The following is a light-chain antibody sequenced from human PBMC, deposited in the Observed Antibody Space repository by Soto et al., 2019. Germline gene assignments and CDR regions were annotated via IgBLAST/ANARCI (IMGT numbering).Light chain of an antibody. Sequence: QSVLTQPAPVSGSPGQSITISCTGTSNDVVGYNYVSWYQHHPGKAPKLTIFDVSNRPSGVSNRFSGSKSGNTASLTISGLQPEDEADYYCSSYTTSNTRQIVFGTGTKVTVL. V-gene: IGLV2-14*03. J-gene: IGLJ1*01. CDR1: SNDVVGYNY. CDR3: SSYTTSNTRQIV. CDR2: DVS.